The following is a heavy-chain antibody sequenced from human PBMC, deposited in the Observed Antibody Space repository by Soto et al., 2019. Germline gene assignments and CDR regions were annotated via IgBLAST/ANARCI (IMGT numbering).Heavy chain of an antibody. J-gene: IGHJ4*02. CDR3: ARGPYDYVWGSDPPHFDY. Sequence: GSLRLSCAASGFTFSSYAMSWVRQAPGKGLEWVSTISGSGGGTYYADSVKGRFTISRDNAKNSLYLQMNSLRAEDTAVYYCARGPYDYVWGSDPPHFDYWGQGTLVTVSS. CDR2: ISGSGGGT. CDR1: GFTFSSYA. D-gene: IGHD3-16*02. V-gene: IGHV3-23*01.